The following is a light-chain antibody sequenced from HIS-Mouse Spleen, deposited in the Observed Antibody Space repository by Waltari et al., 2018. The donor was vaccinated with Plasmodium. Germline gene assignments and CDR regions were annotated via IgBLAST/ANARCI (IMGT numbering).Light chain of an antibody. J-gene: IGLJ1*01. CDR2: EES. Sequence: SYELTQPPSVSVSPGQPARITSSGGASPTKYAYWYQPKSGQAPVLVIYEESKRHSGSQERFSGSSSGTMATLTISGAQVEDEADYYCYSTDSSGNHYVFGTGTKVTVL. CDR3: YSTDSSGNHYV. V-gene: IGLV3-10*01. CDR1: ASPTKY.